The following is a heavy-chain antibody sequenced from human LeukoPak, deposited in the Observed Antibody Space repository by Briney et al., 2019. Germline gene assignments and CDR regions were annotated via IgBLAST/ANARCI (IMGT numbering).Heavy chain of an antibody. V-gene: IGHV4-31*03. Sequence: SETLSLTCTVSGGSISSGGYYWSWIRQHPGKGLEWIGYIYYSGSTYYNPSLKSRVTISVDTSRNQFSLKLSSVTAADTAVYYCARERVYCSSTSCYPTALDYWGQGTLVTVSS. D-gene: IGHD2-2*01. CDR1: GGSISSGGYY. CDR3: ARERVYCSSTSCYPTALDY. CDR2: IYYSGST. J-gene: IGHJ4*02.